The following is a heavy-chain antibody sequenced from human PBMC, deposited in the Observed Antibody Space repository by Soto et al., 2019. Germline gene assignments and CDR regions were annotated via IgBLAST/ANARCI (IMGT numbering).Heavy chain of an antibody. J-gene: IGHJ4*02. CDR3: TTEFDYYDSSGYYYATDY. Sequence: ASGFPFSNAWMNWVRQAPGKGLEWVGRIKSKTDGGTTDCAAPVKGRFTISRDDSKDTLYLQMNSLKTEDTAVYYCTTEFDYYDSSGYYYATDYWGQGALVTVSS. CDR1: GFPFSNAW. CDR2: IKSKTDGGTT. D-gene: IGHD3-22*01. V-gene: IGHV3-15*07.